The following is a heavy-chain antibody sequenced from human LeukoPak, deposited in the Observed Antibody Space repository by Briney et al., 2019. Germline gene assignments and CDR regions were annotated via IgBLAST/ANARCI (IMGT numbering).Heavy chain of an antibody. CDR1: GFSLSTHG. V-gene: IGHV3-33*01. Sequence: GGSLRLSCAASGFSLSTHGMHWVRQAPGKGLEWVAGMWHDGTREDYADSVKGRFTISRDLSKNTLNLQMNSLRVEDTAMFYCARDLSYGSLDFRGQGTLVTVSP. CDR3: ARDLSYGSLDF. D-gene: IGHD1-26*01. J-gene: IGHJ4*02. CDR2: MWHDGTRE.